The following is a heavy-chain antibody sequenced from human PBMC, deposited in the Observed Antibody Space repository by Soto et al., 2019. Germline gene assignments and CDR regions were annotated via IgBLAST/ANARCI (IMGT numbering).Heavy chain of an antibody. CDR1: GGSISSYY. J-gene: IGHJ6*02. D-gene: IGHD4-4*01. CDR3: ARDTVWYGMDV. CDR2: IYCSGST. V-gene: IGHV4-59*01. Sequence: SETLSLTCTVSGGSISSYYWSWIRQPPGKGLEWIGYIYCSGSTNYNPSLKSRVTISVDTSKNQFSLKLSSVTAADTAVYYCARDTVWYGMDVWGQGTTVTVSS.